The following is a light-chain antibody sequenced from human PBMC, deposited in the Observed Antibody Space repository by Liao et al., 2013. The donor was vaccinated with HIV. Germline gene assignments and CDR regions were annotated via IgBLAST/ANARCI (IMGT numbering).Light chain of an antibody. CDR1: KLGDRF. Sequence: SYELTQPPSVSVFPGQTASITCSGEKLGDRFVYWYQQKAGQSPVVVIYQVYKRPSGIPERFSATLSSNKATLTISGTQAVDEADYYCQARDSGTEVFGTGTKVTVL. CDR2: QVY. J-gene: IGLJ1*01. V-gene: IGLV3-1*01. CDR3: QARDSGTEV.